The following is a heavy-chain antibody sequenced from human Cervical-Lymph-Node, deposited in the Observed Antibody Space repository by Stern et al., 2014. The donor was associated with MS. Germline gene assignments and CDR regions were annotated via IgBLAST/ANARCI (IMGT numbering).Heavy chain of an antibody. CDR2: ISTSGGGT. Sequence: EVQLVESGGGLVQPGGSLRLSCAASGFTFSNHAMNWVRQAPGKGLEWISTISTSGGGTYYADSVTGRFTISTDSSKDTVFLQRSNLRVEDTAVYYCAKASRTSMFDYWGQGTLVTVSS. CDR1: GFTFSNHA. CDR3: AKASRTSMFDY. D-gene: IGHD2/OR15-2a*01. V-gene: IGHV3-23*04. J-gene: IGHJ4*02.